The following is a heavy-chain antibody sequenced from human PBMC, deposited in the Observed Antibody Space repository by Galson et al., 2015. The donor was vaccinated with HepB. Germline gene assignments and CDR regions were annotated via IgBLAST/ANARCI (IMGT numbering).Heavy chain of an antibody. D-gene: IGHD6-13*01. CDR1: GFTFDDYA. V-gene: IGHV3-9*01. CDR2: ISWNSGSI. CDR3: AKGESSSSWYYYYYGMDV. Sequence: SLRLSCAASGFTFDDYAMHWVRHAPGKGLEWVSGISWNSGSIGYADSVKGRFTISRDNAKNSLYLQMNSLRAEDTALYYCAKGESSSSWYYYYYGMDVWGQGTTVTVSS. J-gene: IGHJ6*02.